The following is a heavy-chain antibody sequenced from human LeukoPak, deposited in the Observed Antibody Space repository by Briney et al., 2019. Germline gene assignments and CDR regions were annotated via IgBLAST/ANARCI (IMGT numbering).Heavy chain of an antibody. CDR3: ARDLRLVDYGGNSNYYYGMDV. Sequence: GGSLRLSCAASGFTFRNYVIHWVRQAPGKGLEWVAVTSSDLNVKLYADSVKGRFTISRDNSKNTLYLQMNSLRAEDTAVYYCARDLRLVDYGGNSNYYYGMDVWGQGTTVTVSS. CDR1: GFTFRNYV. V-gene: IGHV3-30-3*01. CDR2: TSSDLNVK. D-gene: IGHD4-23*01. J-gene: IGHJ6*02.